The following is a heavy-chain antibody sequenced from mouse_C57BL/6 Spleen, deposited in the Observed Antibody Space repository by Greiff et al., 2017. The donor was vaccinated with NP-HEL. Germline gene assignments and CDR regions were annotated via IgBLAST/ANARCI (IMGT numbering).Heavy chain of an antibody. V-gene: IGHV1-59*01. D-gene: IGHD2-4*01. CDR3: ARPPGDYDGGYFDV. J-gene: IGHJ1*03. Sequence: QVQLQQSGAELVRPGTSVKLSCKASGYTFTSYWMHWVKQRPGQGLEWIGVIDPSDSYTNYNQKFKGKATLTVDTSSSTAYMQLSSLTSEDSAVYYCARPPGDYDGGYFDVWGTGTTVTVSS. CDR1: GYTFTSYW. CDR2: IDPSDSYT.